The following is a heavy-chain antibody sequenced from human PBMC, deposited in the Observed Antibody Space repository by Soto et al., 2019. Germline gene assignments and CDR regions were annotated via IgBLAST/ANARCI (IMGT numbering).Heavy chain of an antibody. V-gene: IGHV3-11*01. Sequence: QLVESGGGLVKPGGSLRLSCAASGFPFSDSYMAWIRQAPGKGLEEIATISSTGSTPYYADSVKGRFTISRDNAQNSLYLEMNNLRAEDTAVYYCARGQQLVANWLDPWGQGILVTVSS. CDR3: ARGQQLVANWLDP. J-gene: IGHJ5*02. D-gene: IGHD6-6*01. CDR1: GFPFSDSY. CDR2: ISSTGSTP.